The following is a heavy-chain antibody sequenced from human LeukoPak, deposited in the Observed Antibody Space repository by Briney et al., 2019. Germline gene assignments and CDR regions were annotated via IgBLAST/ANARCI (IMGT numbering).Heavy chain of an antibody. J-gene: IGHJ5*02. CDR2: FDPEDSET. Sequence: ASVKVSCKVSGYTLTELSMHWVRQAPGKGLEWMGGFDPEDSETIYAQKFQGRVTMTEDTSTDTAYMELSSLRSEDTAVYYCARYHSGWYAMNWFDPWGQGTLVTVSS. CDR1: GYTLTELS. CDR3: ARYHSGWYAMNWFDP. D-gene: IGHD6-19*01. V-gene: IGHV1-24*01.